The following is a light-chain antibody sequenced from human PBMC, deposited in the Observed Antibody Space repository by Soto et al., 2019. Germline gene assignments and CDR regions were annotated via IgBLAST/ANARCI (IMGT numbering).Light chain of an antibody. V-gene: IGLV4-69*01. J-gene: IGLJ7*01. Sequence: QSVLTQSPSASASLGASVKLTCTLSSGHSSYAIAWHQQQPEKGPRYLMKLNSDGSHSKGDGIPDRFSGSSSGAERYLTISSLQSEDEADYYCQTWGTPPVFGGGTQLTVL. CDR2: LNSDGSH. CDR1: SGHSSYA. CDR3: QTWGTPPV.